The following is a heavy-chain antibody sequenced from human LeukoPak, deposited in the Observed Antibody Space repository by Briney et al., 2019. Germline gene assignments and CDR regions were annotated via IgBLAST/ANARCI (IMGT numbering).Heavy chain of an antibody. V-gene: IGHV3-23*01. D-gene: IGHD2-21*02. CDR1: GFTFSIYA. J-gene: IGHJ4*02. CDR3: AMIGGDFAAFDQ. CDR2: ISGSGGST. Sequence: QSGGSLRLSCAASGFTFSIYAMSWVRQAPGKGLEWVSAISGSGGSTYYADAVKGRFTISRDNSKNTLSLQMNSLRAEDTAVYYCAMIGGDFAAFDQWGQGTLVTVSS.